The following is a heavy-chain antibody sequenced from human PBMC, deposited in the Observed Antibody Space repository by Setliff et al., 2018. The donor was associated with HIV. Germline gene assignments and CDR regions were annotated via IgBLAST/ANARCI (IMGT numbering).Heavy chain of an antibody. J-gene: IGHJ4*02. CDR3: ARSAHDSETGY. V-gene: IGHV1-69*10. CDR2: IIPILGIA. Sequence: SVKVSCKASGGTFSSYVISWVRQAPGQGPEWMGGIIPILGIANYAQKFQGRVTTTAVESTSTAYMELSSLRSEDTAVYYCARSAHDSETGYWGQGTLVTVSS. CDR1: GGTFSSYV. D-gene: IGHD5-12*01.